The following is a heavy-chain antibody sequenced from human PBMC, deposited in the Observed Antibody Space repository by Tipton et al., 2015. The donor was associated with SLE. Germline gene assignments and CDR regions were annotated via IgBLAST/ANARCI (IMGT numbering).Heavy chain of an antibody. CDR2: IYTSGST. CDR3: ARGDILTGYYFDY. J-gene: IGHJ4*02. CDR1: GGSISSYY. D-gene: IGHD3-9*01. Sequence: TLSLTCTVSGGSISSYYWRWIRQPAGKGLEWIGRIYTSGSTNYNPSLKSRVTMSVDTSKNQFSLKLSSVTAADTAVYYCARGDILTGYYFDYWGQGTLVTVSS. V-gene: IGHV4-4*07.